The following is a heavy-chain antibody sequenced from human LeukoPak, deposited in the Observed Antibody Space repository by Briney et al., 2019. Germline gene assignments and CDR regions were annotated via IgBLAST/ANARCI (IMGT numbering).Heavy chain of an antibody. Sequence: SLRLSCAASGFTFDDYAMHWVRQAPGKGLEWVSGISWNSGSIGYADSVKGRFTISRDNAKNSLYLQMNSLRAEDTAVYYCARVPPQYFDWTRYLDYWGQGTLVTVSS. V-gene: IGHV3-9*01. J-gene: IGHJ4*02. D-gene: IGHD3-9*01. CDR2: ISWNSGSI. CDR1: GFTFDDYA. CDR3: ARVPPQYFDWTRYLDY.